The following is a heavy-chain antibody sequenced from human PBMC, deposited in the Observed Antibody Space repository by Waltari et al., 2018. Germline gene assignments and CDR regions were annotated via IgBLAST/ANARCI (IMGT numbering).Heavy chain of an antibody. D-gene: IGHD2-21*01. J-gene: IGHJ5*02. CDR2: IHYSGTT. CDR3: ARGGGPYEFWRGYSLWFDT. Sequence: QLHLQASGPGLVTPWETLSLTCSVSNGSLSNPSWSWIRQTPGQGLQWMGYIHYSGTTSYNPSLKSRRTISVDTWKNQFSLKLTSVTAADTGVYYCARGGGPYEFWRGYSLWFDTWGQGTLVTVSS. V-gene: IGHV4-59*11. CDR1: NGSLSNPS.